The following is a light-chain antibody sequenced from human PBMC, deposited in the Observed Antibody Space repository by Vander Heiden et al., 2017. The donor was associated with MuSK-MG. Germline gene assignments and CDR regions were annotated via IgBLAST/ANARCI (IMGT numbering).Light chain of an antibody. Sequence: SSELTQDPAVSVALGQTVRITCQGDSLRRYYATWYQQKPGQAPVLVIYAGNNRLSGIPDRFSGSSSGTTASLTITGAQAEEEADYYCNSRDSSGNHVVFGGGTKLTVL. CDR2: AGN. CDR1: SLRRYY. J-gene: IGLJ2*01. CDR3: NSRDSSGNHVV. V-gene: IGLV3-19*01.